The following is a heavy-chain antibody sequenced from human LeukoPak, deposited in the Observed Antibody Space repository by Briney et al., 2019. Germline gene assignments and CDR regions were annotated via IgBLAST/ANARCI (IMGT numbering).Heavy chain of an antibody. V-gene: IGHV1-8*01. CDR3: AKAGIVATMNAYWFVP. D-gene: IGHD5-12*01. Sequence: GASVKVSCKASGYTFTNYDMNWVRQATGQGLEWMGYMNPNTGNTGYAQKFQGRVTMTRDTSISTVYMELSSLTSEDTAVYYCAKAGIVATMNAYWFVPWGQGTLGTVST. CDR1: GYTFTNYD. CDR2: MNPNTGNT. J-gene: IGHJ5*02.